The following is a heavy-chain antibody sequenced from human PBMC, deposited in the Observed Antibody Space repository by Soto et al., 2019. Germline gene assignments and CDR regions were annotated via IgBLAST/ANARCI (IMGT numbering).Heavy chain of an antibody. CDR3: ARDVSPVVLDI. D-gene: IGHD3-16*02. CDR2: IYSSGRT. CDR1: GVSMTNYY. Sequence: SETLSLTRIVSGVSMTNYYRSWIRQPAGKGLEWIGRIYSSGRTNYNPSLKSRVTISADTSKNQFSLKLSSLTAADTAVYYCARDVSPVVLDIWGQGTMVTVSS. V-gene: IGHV4-4*07. J-gene: IGHJ3*02.